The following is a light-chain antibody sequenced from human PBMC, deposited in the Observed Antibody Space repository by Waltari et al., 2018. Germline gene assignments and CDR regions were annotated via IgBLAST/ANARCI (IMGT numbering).Light chain of an antibody. J-gene: IGLJ3*02. CDR2: EVS. Sequence: QSALTQPPSASGSPGQSVTIYCPGSSSDVGAYKYVSWYQQHPGKAPKLMSYEVSKRPSGVPALFSGSKSGNTASLTVSGLQADDEADYYCSSFAGSNRFGVFGGGTKLTVL. CDR1: SSDVGAYKY. CDR3: SSFAGSNRFGV. V-gene: IGLV2-8*01.